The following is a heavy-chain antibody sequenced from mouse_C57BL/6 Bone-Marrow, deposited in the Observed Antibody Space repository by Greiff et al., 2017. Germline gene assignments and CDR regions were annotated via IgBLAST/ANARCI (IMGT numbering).Heavy chain of an antibody. D-gene: IGHD1-1*01. CDR1: GFSLTSYG. J-gene: IGHJ4*01. CDR2: IWRGGST. V-gene: IGHV2-2*01. Sequence: QVQLKESGPGLVQPSQSLSITCTVSGFSLTSYGVHWVRQSPGKGLEWLGVIWRGGSTAYNAAFISRMSTSKDNSKGQVFYKMNRLQADATARYYWARRAYYDGSRGGGMDDGGQGTSVTVSS. CDR3: ARRAYYDGSRGGGMDD.